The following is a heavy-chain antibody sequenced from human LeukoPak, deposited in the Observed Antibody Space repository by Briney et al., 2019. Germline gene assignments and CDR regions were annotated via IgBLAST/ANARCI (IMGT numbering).Heavy chain of an antibody. D-gene: IGHD6-19*01. Sequence: PGGSLRLSCAASGFTFSSYALSWVREAPRGGLGWVSAISGSGGITYYADSVKGRFTISRDNSKNTLYLQMNSLRAEDTAVYYCAKDLDSGSLPDYWGQGTLVTVSS. CDR3: AKDLDSGSLPDY. J-gene: IGHJ4*02. V-gene: IGHV3-23*01. CDR2: ISGSGGIT. CDR1: GFTFSSYA.